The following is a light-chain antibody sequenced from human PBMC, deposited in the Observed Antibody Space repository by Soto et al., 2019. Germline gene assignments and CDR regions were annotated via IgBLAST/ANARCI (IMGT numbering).Light chain of an antibody. V-gene: IGKV1-33*01. J-gene: IGKJ2*01. CDR1: QDISTY. CDR2: DSS. CDR3: QQYEKPPYT. Sequence: DIQMTQSPSSLSASVGDRVTITCQASQDISTYLNWYQHKPGKAPNLLLYDSSDLEAGVPSRFSGSGSGTDFNLTISSLQPEDISIYYCQQYEKPPYTFGQGTKLEIK.